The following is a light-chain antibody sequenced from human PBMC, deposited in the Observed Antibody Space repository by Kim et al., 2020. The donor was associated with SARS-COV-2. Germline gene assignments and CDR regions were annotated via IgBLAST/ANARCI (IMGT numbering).Light chain of an antibody. CDR3: QQLSNWPLT. CDR1: QSVSSF. CDR2: DAS. J-gene: IGKJ4*01. V-gene: IGKV3-11*01. Sequence: EIVLTQSPATLSLSPGERATLSCRASQSVSSFLAWYQQNPGQAPRLLIYDASNRATDIPARFSGSGSGTDFTLTISSLEPEDFAVYYCQQLSNWPLTFGGGTKVDIK.